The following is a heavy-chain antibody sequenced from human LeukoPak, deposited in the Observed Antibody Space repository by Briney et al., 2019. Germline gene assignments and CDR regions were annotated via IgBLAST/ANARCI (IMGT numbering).Heavy chain of an antibody. V-gene: IGHV4-38-2*02. J-gene: IGHJ3*02. CDR3: ARDRGGYSYGYDALDI. Sequence: SHTQSLTCTLSGYSINRGHYWGWIRQPPGNGLEWIGSIYHSGSTYYNPSLTSRVTISVDTSKNQFSLKLSSVTAADTAVYYCARDRGGYSYGYDALDIWGQGTTVTASS. D-gene: IGHD5-18*01. CDR2: IYHSGST. CDR1: GYSINRGHY.